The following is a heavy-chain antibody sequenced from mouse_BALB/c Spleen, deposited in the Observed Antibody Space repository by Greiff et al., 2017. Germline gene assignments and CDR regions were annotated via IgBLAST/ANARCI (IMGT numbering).Heavy chain of an antibody. CDR1: GYTFTSYW. V-gene: IGHV1S22*01. Sequence: LQQPGAELVRPGASVKLSCKASGYTFTSYWMHWVKQRPGPGLEWIGNIYPGSGSTNYDEKFKSKATLTVDTSSSTAYMQLSSLTSEDSAVYYCTNGNYYAMDYWGQGTSVTVSS. CDR3: TNGNYYAMDY. CDR2: IYPGSGST. J-gene: IGHJ4*01. D-gene: IGHD2-1*01.